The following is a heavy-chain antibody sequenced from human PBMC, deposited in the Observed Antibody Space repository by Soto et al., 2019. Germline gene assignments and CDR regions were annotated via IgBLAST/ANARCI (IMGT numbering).Heavy chain of an antibody. CDR2: IYSGGST. Sequence: GGSLRLSCAASGFTVSSNYMSWVRQAPGKGLEWVSVIYSGGSTYYADSVKGRFTISRDNSKNTLYLQMNSLRAEDTAVYYCARDIRPFSYCTNGVCSGFDYWGQGTLVTVSS. CDR3: ARDIRPFSYCTNGVCSGFDY. CDR1: GFTVSSNY. J-gene: IGHJ4*02. D-gene: IGHD2-8*01. V-gene: IGHV3-66*01.